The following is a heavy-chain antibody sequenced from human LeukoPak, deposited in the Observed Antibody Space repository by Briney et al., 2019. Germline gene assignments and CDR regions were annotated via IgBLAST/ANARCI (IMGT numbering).Heavy chain of an antibody. V-gene: IGHV4-4*07. D-gene: IGHD6-13*01. CDR2: IYTSGST. J-gene: IGHJ5*02. CDR3: ARDLEQLVSYSNWFDP. Sequence: SETLSLTCTVSGGSISSYYWSWIRQPAGKGLEWIGRIYTSGSTNYNPSLKSRVTMSVDTSKNQFSLELSSVTAADTAVYYCARDLEQLVSYSNWFDPWGQGTLVTVSS. CDR1: GGSISSYY.